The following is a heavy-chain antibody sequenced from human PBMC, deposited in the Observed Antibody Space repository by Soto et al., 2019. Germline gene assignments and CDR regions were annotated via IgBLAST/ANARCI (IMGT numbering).Heavy chain of an antibody. CDR1: GFIFRDAW. V-gene: IGHV3-15*05. J-gene: IGHJ4*02. CDR3: VAGSPFEY. Sequence: LRLSCAASGFIFRDAWISWVRQAPGKGLEWIGRVKSKSEGGTTDYAALVKGRFTVSRDDSINTVSLQMDSLKMEDTAVYFCVAGSPFEYWGQGTLVTVSS. D-gene: IGHD2-21*01. CDR2: VKSKSEGGTT.